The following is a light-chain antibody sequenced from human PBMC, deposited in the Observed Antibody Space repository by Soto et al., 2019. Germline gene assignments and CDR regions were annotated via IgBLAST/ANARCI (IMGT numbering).Light chain of an antibody. CDR1: QSVSSD. CDR3: QQYNNWTRT. V-gene: IGKV3-15*01. CDR2: GAS. J-gene: IGKJ1*01. Sequence: EIVLTQSPATLSVSPGERATLSCRASQSVSSDLAWYHQKPGQAPRLLIYGASTRATGIPARFSGSGSGTEFNLTINRLQSEDFAVYYCQQYNNWTRTFGQGTKVDIK.